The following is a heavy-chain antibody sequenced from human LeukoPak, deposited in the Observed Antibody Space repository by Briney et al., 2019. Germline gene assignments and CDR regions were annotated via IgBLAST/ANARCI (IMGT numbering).Heavy chain of an antibody. CDR1: GFTVSSNY. V-gene: IGHV3-53*01. CDR2: IYSGGST. J-gene: IGHJ3*02. D-gene: IGHD3-10*01. CDR3: ARDPTINDAFDI. Sequence: GGSLRLSCAASGFTVSSNYMSWVRQAPGKGLEWVSVIYSGGSTYYADSVKGRFTISRGNSKNTLYLQMNSLRAEDTAVYYCARDPTINDAFDIWGQGTMVTVSS.